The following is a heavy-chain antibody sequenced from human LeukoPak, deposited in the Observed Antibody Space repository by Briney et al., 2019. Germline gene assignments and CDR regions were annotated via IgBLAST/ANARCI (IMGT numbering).Heavy chain of an antibody. Sequence: SETLSLTCTVSGGSISSGGYYWSWIRQPPGKGLEWIGYIYHSGSTYYNPSLKSRVTISVDRSKNQFSLKLSSVTAADTAVYYCARPRYSSSSGAFDIWGQGTMVTVSS. V-gene: IGHV4-30-2*01. J-gene: IGHJ3*02. CDR3: ARPRYSSSSGAFDI. D-gene: IGHD6-6*01. CDR2: IYHSGST. CDR1: GGSISSGGYY.